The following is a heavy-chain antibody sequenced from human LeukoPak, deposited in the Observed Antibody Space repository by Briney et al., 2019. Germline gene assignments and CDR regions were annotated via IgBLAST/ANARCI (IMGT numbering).Heavy chain of an antibody. V-gene: IGHV3-23*01. D-gene: IGHD5-18*01. CDR3: ASTGRGYSYGN. Sequence: GGSLRLSCAASGFTFSSYGMSWVRQAPGKGLEWVSAISDSGGSTYYADSVKGRFTISRDNSKNTLYLQMNSLRAEDTAVYYCASTGRGYSYGNWGQGTLVTVSS. CDR2: ISDSGGST. J-gene: IGHJ4*02. CDR1: GFTFSSYG.